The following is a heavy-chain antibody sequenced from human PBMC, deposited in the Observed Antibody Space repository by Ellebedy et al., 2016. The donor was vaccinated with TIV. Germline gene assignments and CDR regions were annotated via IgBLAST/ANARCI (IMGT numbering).Heavy chain of an antibody. D-gene: IGHD3-10*01. V-gene: IGHV4-34*01. J-gene: IGHJ4*02. Sequence: SETLSLXXAVYGGSFSGYYWSWIRQPPGKGLEWIGYIYHSGSTYYNPSLKSRVTISVDRSKNQFSLKLSSVTAADTAVYYCARVTSRFGELGAWGQGTLVTVSS. CDR2: IYHSGST. CDR1: GGSFSGYY. CDR3: ARVTSRFGELGA.